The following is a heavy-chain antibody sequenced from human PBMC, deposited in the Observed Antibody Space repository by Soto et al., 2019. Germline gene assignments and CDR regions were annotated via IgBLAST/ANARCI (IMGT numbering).Heavy chain of an antibody. J-gene: IGHJ4*02. CDR3: ARVNYDSGSPQ. V-gene: IGHV3-74*01. Sequence: GGSLRLSCVASGFTFSGYWMHWVRQAPGKGLVWVSRINSDGSTTTYADSVKGRFTISRDNARNTLFLQMNSLRVEDTAVYYCARVNYDSGSPQWGQGAQVTVSS. CDR1: GFTFSGYW. CDR2: INSDGSTT. D-gene: IGHD3-10*01.